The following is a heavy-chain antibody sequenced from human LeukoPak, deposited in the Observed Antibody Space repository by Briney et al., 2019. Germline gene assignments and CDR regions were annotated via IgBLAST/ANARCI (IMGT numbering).Heavy chain of an antibody. D-gene: IGHD2-15*01. V-gene: IGHV3-33*01. CDR3: ARDYGSCSGGSSSNWFDA. CDR2: IWYDGSNK. J-gene: IGHJ5*01. Sequence: GGSLRLSCAASGFTFSSYGMHWVGQAPGKELKGVAVIWYDGSNKYYAYSVKVRFTISKDNSKDTLYLQMNRLMARATAVCSSARDYGSCSGGSSSNWFDAWGQGTLVTVSS. CDR1: GFTFSSYG.